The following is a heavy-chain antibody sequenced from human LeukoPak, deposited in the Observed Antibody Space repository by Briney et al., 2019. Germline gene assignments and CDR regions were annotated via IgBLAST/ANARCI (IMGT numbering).Heavy chain of an antibody. D-gene: IGHD6-19*01. CDR3: ARYRTGWYDAFDI. J-gene: IGHJ3*02. CDR1: GGSISSHY. CDR2: VYYSGST. Sequence: PSETLSLTCPVSGGSISSHYWSWIRQPPGKGLEWIGCVYYSGSTNYKPSLKSRVTISVDTSKNQFSLKLSSVTAADTAVYYCARYRTGWYDAFDIWGQGTMVTVSS. V-gene: IGHV4-59*11.